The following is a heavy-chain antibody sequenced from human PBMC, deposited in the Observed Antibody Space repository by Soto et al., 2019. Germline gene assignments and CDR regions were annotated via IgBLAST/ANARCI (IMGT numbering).Heavy chain of an antibody. CDR2: ISYDGSNK. CDR1: GFTFSSYG. D-gene: IGHD3-3*01. Sequence: QVQLVESGGGVVQPGRSLRLSCAASGFTFSSYGMHWVRQAPGKGLEWVAVISYDGSNKYYADSVKGRFTISRDNSKNTLYLQMNSLRAEDTAVNYCAKSSGTISDAFDIWGQGTMVTVSS. V-gene: IGHV3-30*18. J-gene: IGHJ3*02. CDR3: AKSSGTISDAFDI.